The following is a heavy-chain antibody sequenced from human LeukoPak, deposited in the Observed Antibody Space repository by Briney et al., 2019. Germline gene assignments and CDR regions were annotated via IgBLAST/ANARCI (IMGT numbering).Heavy chain of an antibody. D-gene: IGHD4-17*01. J-gene: IGHJ3*02. CDR2: ICTAGDP. V-gene: IGHV3-13*05. CDR3: ARGSHDYGEYGPRPGAFDI. CDR1: GFTFSSYD. Sequence: GGSLRLSCAASGFTFSSYDMHWVRQATGKGLEWVSAICTAGDPYYPGSVKGRFTISRDNANNSLYLQINSLRAGDTPVYYCARGSHDYGEYGPRPGAFDIWGQGTMVTVSS.